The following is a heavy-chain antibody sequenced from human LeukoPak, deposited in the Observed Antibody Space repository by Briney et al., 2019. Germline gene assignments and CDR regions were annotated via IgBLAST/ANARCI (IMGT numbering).Heavy chain of an antibody. Sequence: RSLRLSCAASGFTFSSYSMNWVRQAPGKGLEWVSSISSSSSYIYYADSVKGRFTISRDNAKNSLYLQMNSLRAEDTAVYYCARARGYGDYAPDYWGQGTLVTVSS. CDR1: GFTFSSYS. J-gene: IGHJ4*02. V-gene: IGHV3-21*01. D-gene: IGHD4-17*01. CDR2: ISSSSSYI. CDR3: ARARGYGDYAPDY.